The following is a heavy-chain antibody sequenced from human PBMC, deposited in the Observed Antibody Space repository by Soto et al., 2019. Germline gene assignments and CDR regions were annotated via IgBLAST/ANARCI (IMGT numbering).Heavy chain of an antibody. CDR2: ISDASRAI. V-gene: IGHV3-48*02. CDR1: GFTFRSYS. Sequence: PGGSLRLSCAASGFTFRSYSMNWVRQAPGKGLEWISYISDASRAIYYTDSVKGRFTISRDDAKNAMYLQMNGLRDEDTAVYYCASLQLWRENNFDCWGQGTRVTFSS. CDR3: ASLQLWRENNFDC. D-gene: IGHD3-10*01. J-gene: IGHJ4*02.